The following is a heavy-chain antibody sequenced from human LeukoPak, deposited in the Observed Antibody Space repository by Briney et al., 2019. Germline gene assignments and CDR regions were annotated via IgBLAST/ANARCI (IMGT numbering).Heavy chain of an antibody. V-gene: IGHV4-31*03. CDR1: GGSISSGGYY. CDR2: IYYSGST. Sequence: PSETLSLTCTVSGGSISSGGYYWSWIRQHPGKGLEWIGYIYYSGSTYYNPSLKSRVTISVDTSKNQFSLRLSSVTAADTAVYYCAREYSGYADYWGQGTLVTVSS. CDR3: AREYSGYADY. J-gene: IGHJ4*02. D-gene: IGHD5-12*01.